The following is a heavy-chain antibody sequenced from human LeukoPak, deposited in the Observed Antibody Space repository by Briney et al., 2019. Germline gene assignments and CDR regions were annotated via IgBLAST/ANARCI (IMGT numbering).Heavy chain of an antibody. CDR1: GYTFTGYY. CDR3: AREPDHTAASDY. CDR2: INPNSGGT. V-gene: IGHV1-2*02. Sequence: ASVKVSCKASGYTFTGYYMHWVRQAPGQGLEWMGWINPNSGGTNYAQKFQGRVTMTRDTSISTAYMELSRLRSDDTAVYYCAREPDHTAASDYWGQGTLVTVSS. D-gene: IGHD5-18*01. J-gene: IGHJ4*02.